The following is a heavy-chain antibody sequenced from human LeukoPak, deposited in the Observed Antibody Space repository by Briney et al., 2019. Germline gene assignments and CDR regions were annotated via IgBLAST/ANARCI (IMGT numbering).Heavy chain of an antibody. J-gene: IGHJ4*02. CDR3: ARGYGSGSYCLDY. CDR2: IWYDGSNK. V-gene: IGHV3-33*01. D-gene: IGHD3-10*01. Sequence: GGSLRLSCAAPGFIFDDYAIHWVRQAPGKGLEWVAVIWYDGSNKYYTDSVKGRFTISRDNRKNTLYLEMNSLRVEDTAVYYCARGYGSGSYCLDYWGQGTLVTVSS. CDR1: GFIFDDYA.